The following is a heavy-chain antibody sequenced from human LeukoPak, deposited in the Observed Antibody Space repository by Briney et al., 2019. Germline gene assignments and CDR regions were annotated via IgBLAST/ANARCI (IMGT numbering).Heavy chain of an antibody. Sequence: GASVKVSCKASGGTFSSYAISWVRQAPGQGLEWMGRIIPILGIANYAQKFQGRVTITADKSTSTAYMELSSLRSEDTAVYYCARGRRYCSSTSCYPGVGYYYGMDVWGQGTTVTVSS. CDR2: IIPILGIA. D-gene: IGHD2-2*01. CDR3: ARGRRYCSSTSCYPGVGYYYGMDV. J-gene: IGHJ6*02. V-gene: IGHV1-69*04. CDR1: GGTFSSYA.